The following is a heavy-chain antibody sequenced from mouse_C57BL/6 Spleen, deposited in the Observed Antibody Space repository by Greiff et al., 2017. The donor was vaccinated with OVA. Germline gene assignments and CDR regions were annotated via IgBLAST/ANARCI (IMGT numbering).Heavy chain of an antibody. V-gene: IGHV1-82*01. Sequence: QVQLKQSGPELVKPGASVKISCKASGYAFSSSWMNWVKQRPGKGLEWIGRIYPGDGDTNYNGKFKGKATLTADKSSSTAYMQLSSLTSEDSAVYFCAREEAIDSSGPSFDYWGQGTTLTVSS. J-gene: IGHJ2*01. CDR1: GYAFSSSW. CDR3: AREEAIDSSGPSFDY. CDR2: IYPGDGDT. D-gene: IGHD3-2*02.